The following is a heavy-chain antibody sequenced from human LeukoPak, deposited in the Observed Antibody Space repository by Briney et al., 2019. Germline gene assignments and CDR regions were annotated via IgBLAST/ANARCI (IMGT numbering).Heavy chain of an antibody. CDR3: ARAPYDSSGYYYDGAFDI. D-gene: IGHD3-22*01. CDR2: ISYDGSNK. Sequence: GGSLRLSCAASGFTFSLYAMHWVRQAPGKGLEWVAVISYDGSNKYYADSVRGRFTISRDNLKNTMYLQINSLRAEDTAVYYCARAPYDSSGYYYDGAFDIWGQGTMVTVSS. J-gene: IGHJ3*02. V-gene: IGHV3-30*04. CDR1: GFTFSLYA.